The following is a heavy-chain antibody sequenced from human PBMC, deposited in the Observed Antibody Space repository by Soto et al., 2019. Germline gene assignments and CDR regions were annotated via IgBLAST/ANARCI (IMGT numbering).Heavy chain of an antibody. J-gene: IGHJ6*03. Sequence: QVQLQESGPGLVKPSQTLSLTCTVSGGFISSGDYYWNWIRQLPGKGLEWIGYIEHGGSSFYNPSLKGGVALALDTSKNQFSMTLNSATAADTPVNYCARAVVPATEDCDYYYNDFWGKGTTVTVSS. CDR3: ARAVVPATEDCDYYYNDF. CDR2: IEHGGSS. V-gene: IGHV4-31*03. CDR1: GGFISSGDYY. D-gene: IGHD2-2*01.